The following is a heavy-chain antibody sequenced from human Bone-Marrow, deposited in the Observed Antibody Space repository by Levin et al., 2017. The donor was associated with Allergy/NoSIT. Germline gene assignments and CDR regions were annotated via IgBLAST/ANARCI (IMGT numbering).Heavy chain of an antibody. J-gene: IGHJ4*02. CDR3: ARRCSSSSCLIDY. Sequence: ASVKVSCKGSGYSFTSYWIGWVRQMPGKGLEWMGIIYPGDSDITYSPSFQGQVTISADKSISTAYLQWSSLKASDTAMYYCARRCSSSSCLIDYWGQGTLVTVSS. V-gene: IGHV5-51*01. CDR2: IYPGDSDI. D-gene: IGHD2-2*01. CDR1: GYSFTSYW.